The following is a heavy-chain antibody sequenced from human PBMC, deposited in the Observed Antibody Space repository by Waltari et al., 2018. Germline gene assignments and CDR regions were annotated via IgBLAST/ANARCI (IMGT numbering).Heavy chain of an antibody. J-gene: IGHJ3*02. CDR3: ARDLLIAVAGEHDAFDI. D-gene: IGHD6-19*01. V-gene: IGHV4-4*07. CDR1: GGSISSYY. CDR2: IYTSGST. Sequence: QVQLQESGPGLVKPSETLSLTCTVSGGSISSYYWSWIRQPAGKGLEWIGRIYTSGSTNYNPSLKSRVTISVDKSKNQFSLKLSSVTAADTAVYYCARDLLIAVAGEHDAFDIWGQGTMVTVSS.